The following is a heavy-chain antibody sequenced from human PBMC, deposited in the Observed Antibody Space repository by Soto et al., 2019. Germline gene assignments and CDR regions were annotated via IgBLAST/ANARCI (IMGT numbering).Heavy chain of an antibody. D-gene: IGHD6-13*01. CDR1: GGSISSGGYS. J-gene: IGHJ6*03. V-gene: IGHV4-30-2*01. CDR3: ARRRAAAVTRYYYYMDV. CDR2: IYHSGST. Sequence: TSETLSLTCAVSGGSISSGGYSWSWIRQPPGKGPEWIGYIYHSGSTNYNPSLKSRVTISVDTSKNQFSLKLSSVTAADTAVYYCARRRAAAVTRYYYYMDVWGKGTTVTVSS.